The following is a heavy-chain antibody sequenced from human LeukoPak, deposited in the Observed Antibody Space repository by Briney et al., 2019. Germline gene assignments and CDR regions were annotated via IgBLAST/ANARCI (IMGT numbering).Heavy chain of an antibody. CDR1: GYSFPSYW. CDR2: IYPGDSDT. D-gene: IGHD1-7*01. J-gene: IGHJ4*02. Sequence: GQSLKISCKGSGYSFPSYWIGWVRQMPGKGLEWMGIIYPGDSDTRYSPSFQGQVTISADKSISTAYLQWSSLKAADTAMYYCARYEELRSTYYFDYWGQGTLVTVSS. CDR3: ARYEELRSTYYFDY. V-gene: IGHV5-51*01.